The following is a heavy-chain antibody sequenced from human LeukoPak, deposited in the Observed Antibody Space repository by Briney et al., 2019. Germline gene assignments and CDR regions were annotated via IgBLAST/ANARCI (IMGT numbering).Heavy chain of an antibody. V-gene: IGHV4-39*07. CDR3: ARAPIVVVPAAKANGFDP. D-gene: IGHD2-2*01. Sequence: RSETLSLTCTVSGGSISSSSYYWGWIRQPPGKGLEWIGSIYYSGSTYYNPSLKSRVTISVDTSKNQFSLKLSSVTAADTAVYYCARAPIVVVPAAKANGFDPWGQGTLVTVSS. J-gene: IGHJ5*02. CDR1: GGSISSSSYY. CDR2: IYYSGST.